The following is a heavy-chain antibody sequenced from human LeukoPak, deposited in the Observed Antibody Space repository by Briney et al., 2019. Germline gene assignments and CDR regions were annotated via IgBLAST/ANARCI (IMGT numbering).Heavy chain of an antibody. CDR3: ARDVAARRGITLGVGVPGDYYYYYGMDV. Sequence: ASVKVSCKTSGYSFTNYDINWVRQATGQGLEWMGWLNPNSGKTGYAQKLQGRLAITRDASINTAYMELSSLTSEDTAVYYCARDVAARRGITLGVGVPGDYYYYYGMDVWGQGTTVTVSS. V-gene: IGHV1-8*02. CDR2: LNPNSGKT. D-gene: IGHD6-6*01. CDR1: GYSFTNYD. J-gene: IGHJ6*02.